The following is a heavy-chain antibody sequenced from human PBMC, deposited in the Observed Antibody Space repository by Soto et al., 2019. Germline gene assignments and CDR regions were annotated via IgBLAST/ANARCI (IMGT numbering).Heavy chain of an antibody. CDR3: ARFFCGSLTCYFPDWFDP. V-gene: IGHV4-31*03. J-gene: IGHJ5*02. Sequence: PSETLSLTCTVSGGSISSGANYWSWIRQGPGKGLEWIVNIYYSGSAYYNPSLKSRLTMSVDTSKHTFSLKLTSVTAADTAVYYCARFFCGSLTCYFPDWFDPWGQGTLVT. D-gene: IGHD2-2*01. CDR2: IYYSGSA. CDR1: GGSISSGANY.